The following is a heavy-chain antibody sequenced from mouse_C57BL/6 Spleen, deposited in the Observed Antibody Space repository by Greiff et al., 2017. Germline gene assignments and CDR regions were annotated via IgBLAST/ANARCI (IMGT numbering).Heavy chain of an antibody. V-gene: IGHV1-53*01. J-gene: IGHJ2*01. CDR3: ERMEDYYYGSGGFDY. CDR1: GYTFTSYW. Sequence: QVQLPQPGTELVKPGASVKLSCKASGYTFTSYWMHWVKPRPGQGLEWNGNINPSNGGTNYNEKLKSKATLTVDKSSSTAYMQLSSLTSKDSAVYYCERMEDYYYGSGGFDYWGQGTTLTVSA. D-gene: IGHD1-1*01. CDR2: INPSNGGT.